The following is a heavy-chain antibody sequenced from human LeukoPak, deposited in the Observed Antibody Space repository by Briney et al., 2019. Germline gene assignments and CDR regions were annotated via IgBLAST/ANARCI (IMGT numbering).Heavy chain of an antibody. V-gene: IGHV3-74*01. CDR1: GFTFSSHW. D-gene: IGHD3-10*01. CDR2: IHRDGSST. J-gene: IGHJ4*02. Sequence: GGSLRLSCAASGFTFSSHWMHWVRQLPGKGLVWVSRIHRDGSSTNYADSVKGRFTISGDNAKNTLYLQVNSLRAEDTAIYYCARARPDGAPYFDYWGQGILVTVSS. CDR3: ARARPDGAPYFDY.